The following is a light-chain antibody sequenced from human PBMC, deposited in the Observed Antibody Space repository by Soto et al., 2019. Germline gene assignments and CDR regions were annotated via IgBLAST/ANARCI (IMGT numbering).Light chain of an antibody. J-gene: IGLJ1*01. CDR2: EVS. CDR1: SSDIGAYIY. V-gene: IGLV2-18*01. Sequence: QSVLTQPPSASGSPGQSVTISCTGTSSDIGAYIYVSWYQQPPGTAPKVMIYEVSNRPSGVPDRFSGSKSGNTASLTISGLQAEDEADYYCSLYTSSSTYVFGTGTKVTVL. CDR3: SLYTSSSTYV.